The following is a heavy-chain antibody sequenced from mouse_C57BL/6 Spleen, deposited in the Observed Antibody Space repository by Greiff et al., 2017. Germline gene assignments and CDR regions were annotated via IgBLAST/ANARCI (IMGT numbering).Heavy chain of an antibody. J-gene: IGHJ1*03. Sequence: QVQLQQSGPELVKPGASVKISCKASGYAFSSSWMNWVKQRPGKGLEWIGRIYPGDGDTNYNGKFKGKATLTADKSSSTAYMQLSSLTSEDSAVYFCARGHYSNYGYFDVWGTGTTVTVSS. D-gene: IGHD2-5*01. CDR1: GYAFSSSW. V-gene: IGHV1-82*01. CDR2: IYPGDGDT. CDR3: ARGHYSNYGYFDV.